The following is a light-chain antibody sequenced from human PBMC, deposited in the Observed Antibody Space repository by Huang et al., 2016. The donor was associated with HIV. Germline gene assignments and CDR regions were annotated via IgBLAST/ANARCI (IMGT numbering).Light chain of an antibody. CDR1: QDIGES. CDR2: AAS. CDR3: QQYYSPPYT. J-gene: IGKJ2*01. Sequence: IQMTQSPSAPSASVGDRVTITCRASQDIGESFAWYQQKPGKAPNLLLDAASRLISGVPSRFSGSGSGTDHTLTISSLQPGDFATYYRQQYYSPPYTFGQGTNLEIK. V-gene: IGKV1-NL1*01.